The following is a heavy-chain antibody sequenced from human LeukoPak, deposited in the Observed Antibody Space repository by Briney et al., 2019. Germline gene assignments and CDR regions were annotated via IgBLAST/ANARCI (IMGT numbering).Heavy chain of an antibody. CDR3: ARVPPGSSSSYY. Sequence: GGSLRLSCAASGFTFSSYEMNWVRQAPRQGLERDSYISSSGSTIYYEDSVKGRFTASRDDAKNSLYLQMNSPRAEDSAVYYCARVPPGSSSSYYWGQGTLVTVSS. CDR2: ISSSGSTI. CDR1: GFTFSSYE. J-gene: IGHJ4*02. V-gene: IGHV3-48*03. D-gene: IGHD6-6*01.